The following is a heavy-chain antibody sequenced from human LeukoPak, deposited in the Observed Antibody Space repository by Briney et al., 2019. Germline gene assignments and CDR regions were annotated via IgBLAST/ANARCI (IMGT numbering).Heavy chain of an antibody. CDR2: IYHSGST. D-gene: IGHD1-26*01. CDR3: ARGRWELLRGCFDY. V-gene: IGHV4-38-2*02. J-gene: IGHJ4*02. CDR1: GYSISSGYY. Sequence: SETLSLTCTVSGYSISSGYYWGWIRQPPGKGLEWIGSIYHSGSTDYNPSLKSRVTISVDTSKNQFSLKLSSVTAADTAVYYCARGRWELLRGCFDYWGQGTLLTVSS.